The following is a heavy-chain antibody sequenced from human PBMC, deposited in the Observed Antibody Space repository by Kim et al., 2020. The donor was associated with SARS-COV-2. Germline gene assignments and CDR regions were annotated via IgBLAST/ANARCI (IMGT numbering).Heavy chain of an antibody. CDR2: ISSSSYI. Sequence: GGSLRLSCAASGFTFSSYSMNWVRQAPGKGLEWVSSISSSSYIYYADSVKGRFTISRDNAKNSLYLQMNSLRAEDTAVYYCARDLLWFGELLGAFDIWGQGTMVTVSS. CDR1: GFTFSSYS. D-gene: IGHD3-10*01. CDR3: ARDLLWFGELLGAFDI. V-gene: IGHV3-21*01. J-gene: IGHJ3*02.